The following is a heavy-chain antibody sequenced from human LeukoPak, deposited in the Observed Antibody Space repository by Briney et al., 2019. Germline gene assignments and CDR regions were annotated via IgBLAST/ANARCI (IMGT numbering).Heavy chain of an antibody. V-gene: IGHV3-23*01. J-gene: IGHJ5*02. CDR1: GFTFSSYA. CDR2: ISGSGCST. CDR3: AKDYGGKGRWFDP. D-gene: IGHD4-23*01. Sequence: VGSLRLSCAVSGFTFSSYAMSWVARAPGQGLEWVSAISGSGCSTYYADSAKGRFTITRENSKNTLYLQMNSLRAEDKAVYYCAKDYGGKGRWFDPWGQGTLVTVSS.